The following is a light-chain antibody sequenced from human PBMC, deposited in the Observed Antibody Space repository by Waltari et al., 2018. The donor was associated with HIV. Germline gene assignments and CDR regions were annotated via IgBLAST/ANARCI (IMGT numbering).Light chain of an antibody. Sequence: QSALNQPRSVSGSPGQSVTISCTAASRYVSDCKYVSWYQHHPGKAPKLILFGVNKRPSGVPDRFSGSTSGNTASLTITGLQADDEAHYYCCSYAGTSINWVFGGGTMLTVL. J-gene: IGLJ3*02. CDR1: SRYVSDCKY. CDR2: GVN. CDR3: CSYAGTSINWV. V-gene: IGLV2-11*01.